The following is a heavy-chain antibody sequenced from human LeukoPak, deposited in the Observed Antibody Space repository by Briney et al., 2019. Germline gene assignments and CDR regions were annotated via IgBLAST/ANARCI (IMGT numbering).Heavy chain of an antibody. CDR1: GGSISSGGYY. CDR2: IYHSGST. V-gene: IGHV4-30-2*01. Sequence: SETLSLTCTVSGGSISSGGYYWSWIRQPPGKGLEWIGYIYHSGSTYYNPSLKSRVTISVDRSKNQFSLKLSSVTAADTAVYYCARGGPAKVGVTFDAFDIWGQGTMVTVSS. CDR3: ARGGPAKVGVTFDAFDI. D-gene: IGHD1-26*01. J-gene: IGHJ3*02.